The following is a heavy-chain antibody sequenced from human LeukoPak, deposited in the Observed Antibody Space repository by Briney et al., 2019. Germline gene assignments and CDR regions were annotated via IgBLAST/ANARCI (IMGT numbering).Heavy chain of an antibody. CDR1: GGSISSYY. CDR2: IYYSGST. J-gene: IGHJ5*02. V-gene: IGHV4-59*01. Sequence: PSETLSLTCTVSGGSISSYYWSWIRQPPGKGLEWTGYIYYSGSTNYNPSLKSRVTISVDTSKNQFSLKLSSVTAADTAVYYCARSYYDSSGRFDPWGQGTLVTVSS. CDR3: ARSYYDSSGRFDP. D-gene: IGHD3-22*01.